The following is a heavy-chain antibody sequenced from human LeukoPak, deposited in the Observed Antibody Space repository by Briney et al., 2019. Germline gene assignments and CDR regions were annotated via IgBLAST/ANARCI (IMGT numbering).Heavy chain of an antibody. CDR1: GGPFSGYY. V-gene: IGHV4-34*01. J-gene: IGHJ4*02. Sequence: SETLSLTCAVYGGPFSGYYWRWIPQPPGKGLELIGEINHCRSTNYHPSLKSRVTISVGTSKNQFSLKLSSVTAADTAVYHCARAVYYYDSSGYDFTLDYWGQGTLVTVSS. D-gene: IGHD3-22*01. CDR3: ARAVYYYDSSGYDFTLDY. CDR2: INHCRST.